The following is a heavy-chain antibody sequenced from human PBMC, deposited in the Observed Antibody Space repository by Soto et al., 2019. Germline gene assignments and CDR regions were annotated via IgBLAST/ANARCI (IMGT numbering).Heavy chain of an antibody. Sequence: SETLSLTCTVSGGSISSGGYYWSWIRQHPGKGLEWIGYIYYSGSTYYNPSLKSRVTISVDTSKNQFSLKLSSVTAADTAVYYCARDRGYRYRSLVDYWGQGTLVTVSS. V-gene: IGHV4-31*03. CDR3: ARDRGYRYRSLVDY. CDR2: IYYSGST. D-gene: IGHD5-18*01. J-gene: IGHJ4*02. CDR1: GGSISSGGYY.